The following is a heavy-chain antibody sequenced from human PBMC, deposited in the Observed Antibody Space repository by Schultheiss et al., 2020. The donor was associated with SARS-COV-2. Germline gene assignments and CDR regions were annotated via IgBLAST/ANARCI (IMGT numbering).Heavy chain of an antibody. V-gene: IGHV6-1*01. CDR3: TKGYSRSWFPFDY. Sequence: SQTLSLTCDISGDSVSSNTAAWNWIRQSPSRGLEWLGRTYYRSKWYNDYAVSVKSRITINPDTSRNQFSLQLNSVTPEDTATYYCTKGYSRSWFPFDYWGQGILVTVSS. D-gene: IGHD6-13*01. CDR1: GDSVSSNTAA. CDR2: TYYRSKWYN. J-gene: IGHJ4*02.